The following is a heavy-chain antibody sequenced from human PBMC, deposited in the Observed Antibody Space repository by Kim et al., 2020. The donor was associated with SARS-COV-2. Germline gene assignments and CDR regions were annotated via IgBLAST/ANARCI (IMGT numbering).Heavy chain of an antibody. J-gene: IGHJ4*02. CDR1: GYTFTSYA. Sequence: ASVKVSCKASGYTFTSYAMHWVRQAPGQRLEWMGWINAGNGNTKYSQKFQGRVTITRDTSASTAYMELSSLRSEDTAVYYCAIYGDYVIGGGDFDYWGQGTLVTVSS. V-gene: IGHV1-3*01. CDR3: AIYGDYVIGGGDFDY. D-gene: IGHD4-17*01. CDR2: INAGNGNT.